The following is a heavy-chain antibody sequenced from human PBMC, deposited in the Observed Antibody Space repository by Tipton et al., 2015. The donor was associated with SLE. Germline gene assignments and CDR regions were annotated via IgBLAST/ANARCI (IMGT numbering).Heavy chain of an antibody. CDR2: IKQDGSEK. CDR1: GFTFSNYW. D-gene: IGHD3-22*01. Sequence: SLRLSCAASGFTFSNYWMSWVRQAPGKGLEWVANIKQDGSEKYYVDSVKGRFTISRDNAKNSLFLQMNSLRAEDTAVYYCARPLYDSSHYYYMDVWGKGTTVTVSS. CDR3: ARPLYDSSHYYYMDV. J-gene: IGHJ6*03. V-gene: IGHV3-7*03.